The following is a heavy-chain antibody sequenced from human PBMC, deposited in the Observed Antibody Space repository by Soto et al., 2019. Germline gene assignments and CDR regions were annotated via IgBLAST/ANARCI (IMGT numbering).Heavy chain of an antibody. V-gene: IGHV3-23*01. J-gene: IGHJ4*02. CDR3: AKDRASSWDGPS. CDR2: ISGSGGWT. D-gene: IGHD6-13*01. CDR1: GFKIRNYA. Sequence: ISYTASGFKIRNYAVSWIIQKQGKGLEWVSAISGSGGWTYYADSVKGRFTIPRDNSKNTLYLQMSSLRAEDTAVYYCAKDRASSWDGPSWGQGTLVTVSS.